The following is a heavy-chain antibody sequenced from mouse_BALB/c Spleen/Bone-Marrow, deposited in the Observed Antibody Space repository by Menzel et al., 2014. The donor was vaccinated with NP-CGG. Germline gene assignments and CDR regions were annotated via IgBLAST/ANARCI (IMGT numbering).Heavy chain of an antibody. Sequence: VQLQQSGAELVRPGASVKLSCKASGYTFTSYWINWVKQRPGQGLEWIGNIYPSDSYTNYNQKFKDKATLTVDKSSSTAYMQLSSLTSEDSAVYYCTRSYGSSYEYYFDYWGQGTTLTVPS. CDR1: GYTFTSYW. CDR3: TRSYGSSYEYYFDY. V-gene: IGHV1-69*02. CDR2: IYPSDSYT. D-gene: IGHD1-1*01. J-gene: IGHJ2*01.